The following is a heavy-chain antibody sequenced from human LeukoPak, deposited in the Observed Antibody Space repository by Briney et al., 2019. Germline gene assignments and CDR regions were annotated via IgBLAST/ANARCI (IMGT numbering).Heavy chain of an antibody. Sequence: PGGSLRLSCAASGFTFSSYAMSWVRQAPGKGLEWVSAISGSGGSTYYADSVKGRFTISRDNSKNTLYLQMNSLKAEDTAVYYCARVLEGSYHFDYWGQGTLVTVSS. CDR1: GFTFSSYA. J-gene: IGHJ4*02. CDR2: ISGSGGST. CDR3: ARVLEGSYHFDY. D-gene: IGHD1-26*01. V-gene: IGHV3-23*01.